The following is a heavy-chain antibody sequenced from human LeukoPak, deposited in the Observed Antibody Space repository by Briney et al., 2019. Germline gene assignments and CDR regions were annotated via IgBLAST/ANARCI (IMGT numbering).Heavy chain of an antibody. Sequence: ASVKVSCKASGGTFGSYAISWVRQAPGQGLEWMGRIIPILGIANYAQKFQGRVTITADKSTSTAYMELSSLRSEDTAVYYCARDGQSGDGYNPFDYWGQGTLVTVSS. CDR1: GGTFGSYA. V-gene: IGHV1-69*04. J-gene: IGHJ4*02. CDR2: IIPILGIA. D-gene: IGHD5-24*01. CDR3: ARDGQSGDGYNPFDY.